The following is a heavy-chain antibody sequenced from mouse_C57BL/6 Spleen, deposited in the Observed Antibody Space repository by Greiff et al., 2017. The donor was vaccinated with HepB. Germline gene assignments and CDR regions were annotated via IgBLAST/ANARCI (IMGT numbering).Heavy chain of an antibody. V-gene: IGHV1-50*01. CDR3: ARKGYYGSSYRYFDV. Sequence: VQLQQPGAELVKPGASVKLSCKASGYTFTSYWMQWVKQRPGQGLEWIGEIDPSDSYTNYNQKFKGKATLTVDTSSSTAYMQLSSLTSEDSAVYYSARKGYYGSSYRYFDVWGTGTTVTVSS. J-gene: IGHJ1*03. D-gene: IGHD1-1*01. CDR2: IDPSDSYT. CDR1: GYTFTSYW.